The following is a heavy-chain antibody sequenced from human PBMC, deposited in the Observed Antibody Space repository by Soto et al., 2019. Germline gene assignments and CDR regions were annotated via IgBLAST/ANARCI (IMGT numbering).Heavy chain of an antibody. V-gene: IGHV5-10-1*01. Sequence: PGESLKISCKGSGYIFTSYWISWVRQMPGKGLEWMGRLDPSDSYTNYSPSLQGHVTMSTDKSMSTAYLQWSRLQASDPAMYYCARRYCSSASFPRNYYAMDVWGQGTTVTDSS. CDR2: LDPSDSYT. CDR3: ARRYCSSASFPRNYYAMDV. J-gene: IGHJ6*02. D-gene: IGHD2-2*01. CDR1: GYIFTSYW.